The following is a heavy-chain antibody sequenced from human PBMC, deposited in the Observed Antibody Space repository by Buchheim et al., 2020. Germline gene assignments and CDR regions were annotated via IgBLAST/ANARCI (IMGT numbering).Heavy chain of an antibody. CDR1: GFTFSSYA. Sequence: QVQLVESGGGVVQPGRSLRLSCAASGFTFSSYAMHWVRQAPGKGLEWVAVISYDGSNKYYADSVKGRFPISRDNSKNTLYLQMNSLRAEDTAVYYCARGIVVPAANTWFDPWGQGTL. CDR3: ARGIVVPAANTWFDP. J-gene: IGHJ5*02. D-gene: IGHD2-2*01. V-gene: IGHV3-30*04. CDR2: ISYDGSNK.